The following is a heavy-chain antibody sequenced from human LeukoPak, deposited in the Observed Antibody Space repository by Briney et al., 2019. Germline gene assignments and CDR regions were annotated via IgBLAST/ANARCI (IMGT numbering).Heavy chain of an antibody. CDR1: GGSISSYY. CDR3: ARDLMTNYYYYYMDV. J-gene: IGHJ6*03. Sequence: SETLSLTCTVSGGSISSYYWSWIRQPAGKGLEWIGRIYTSGSTNYNPSLKSRVTMLVDTSKNQFSLKLSSVTAADTAVYYCARDLMTNYYYYYMDVWGKGTTVTVSS. V-gene: IGHV4-4*07. D-gene: IGHD3-16*01. CDR2: IYTSGST.